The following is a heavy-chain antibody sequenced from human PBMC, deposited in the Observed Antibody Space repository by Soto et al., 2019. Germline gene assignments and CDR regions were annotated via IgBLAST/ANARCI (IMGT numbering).Heavy chain of an antibody. V-gene: IGHV5-51*01. D-gene: IGHD3-22*01. Sequence: PGESLKISCKGSGYSFTSYWIGWVRQMPGKGLEWMGIIYPGDSDTRYSPSFQGQVTISADKSISTAYLQWSSLKASDTAMYYCARLYDSSGYYGGGWFDPWGQGTLVTVSS. J-gene: IGHJ5*02. CDR1: GYSFTSYW. CDR3: ARLYDSSGYYGGGWFDP. CDR2: IYPGDSDT.